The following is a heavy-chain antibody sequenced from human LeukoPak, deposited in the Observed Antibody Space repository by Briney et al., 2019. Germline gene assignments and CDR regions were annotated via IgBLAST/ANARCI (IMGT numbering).Heavy chain of an antibody. CDR1: GGSISSYY. Sequence: SETLSLTCTVSGGSISSYYWSWIRQPAGKGLEWIGRIYTSGSNNYNPSLKSRVTMSVDTSKNQFSLKLSSVTAADTAMYYCARGPGYYYYYYMDVWGKGTTVTVSS. CDR3: ARGPGYYYYYYMDV. CDR2: IYTSGSN. J-gene: IGHJ6*03. V-gene: IGHV4-4*07.